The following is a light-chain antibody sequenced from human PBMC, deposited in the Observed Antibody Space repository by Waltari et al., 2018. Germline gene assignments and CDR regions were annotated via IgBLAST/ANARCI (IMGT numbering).Light chain of an antibody. V-gene: IGLV3-19*01. CDR2: TKN. CDR1: SPRTHY. Sequence: SSELTQDPAVSVALGQTVRITCQGDSPRTHYAGRYQQKPGRAPVLVISTKNKRPSGISDRFSGSSSGDTASLTITGAQAEDESDYYCNSRDNSGDHVIFGGGTKLTVL. CDR3: NSRDNSGDHVI. J-gene: IGLJ2*01.